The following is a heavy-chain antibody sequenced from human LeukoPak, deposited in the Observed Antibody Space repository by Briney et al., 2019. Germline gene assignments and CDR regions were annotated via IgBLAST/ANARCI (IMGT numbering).Heavy chain of an antibody. V-gene: IGHV3-48*02. Sequence: HPGGSLRLSCVASRFTLRGYTMNWVRQAPGKGLEWISYISSSSSITYYSDSVKGRFTISRDNAKNSLFLQMNSLRDEDTGVYYCAIRGYYDTSYSYYYHALDVWGQGTTVTVSS. CDR2: ISSSSSIT. CDR3: AIRGYYDTSYSYYYHALDV. J-gene: IGHJ6*02. D-gene: IGHD3-22*01. CDR1: RFTLRGYT.